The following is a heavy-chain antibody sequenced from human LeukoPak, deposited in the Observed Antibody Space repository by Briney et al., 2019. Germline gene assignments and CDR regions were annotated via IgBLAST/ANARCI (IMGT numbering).Heavy chain of an antibody. CDR3: ARGGFIVGANQYFQW. CDR1: GFTFGRHW. J-gene: IGHJ4*02. Sequence: PGGSLRLSCVASGFTFGRHWMHWVRQAPGKGLVWVSRIDTDGSDRGYAESVKGRFTISRDNTKNTLYLQMDSLRVEDTAVYYCARGGFIVGANQYFQWWGQGTRVIVSS. CDR2: IDTDGSDR. V-gene: IGHV3-74*01. D-gene: IGHD3-16*02.